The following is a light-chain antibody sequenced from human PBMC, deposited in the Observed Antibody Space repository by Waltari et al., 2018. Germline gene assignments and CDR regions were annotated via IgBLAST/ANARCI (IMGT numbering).Light chain of an antibody. V-gene: IGKV3-20*01. J-gene: IGKJ1*01. CDR2: GAS. CDR3: QQYGSSPPWT. CDR1: QNISSSY. Sequence: EIVLTQSPGTLSLSPGERATLSCRASQNISSSYLAWYQQKPGQAPRLLIYGASSRATGIPDRFPGSGSGTDFSLTISRLEPEDFAVYYCQQYGSSPPWTFGQGTKVEIK.